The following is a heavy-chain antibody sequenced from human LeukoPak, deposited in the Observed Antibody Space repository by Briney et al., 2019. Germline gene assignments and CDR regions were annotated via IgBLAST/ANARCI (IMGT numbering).Heavy chain of an antibody. CDR3: ARQRRYDFWSGYQYNWFDP. V-gene: IGHV4-34*01. D-gene: IGHD3-3*01. J-gene: IGHJ5*02. Sequence: SETLSLTCAVYGGSFSGYYWSWIRQPPGKGLEWIGEINHSGSTNYNPSLKSRVTISVDTSKNQFSLKLSSVAAADTAVYYCARQRRYDFWSGYQYNWFDPWGQGTLVTVSS. CDR2: INHSGST. CDR1: GGSFSGYY.